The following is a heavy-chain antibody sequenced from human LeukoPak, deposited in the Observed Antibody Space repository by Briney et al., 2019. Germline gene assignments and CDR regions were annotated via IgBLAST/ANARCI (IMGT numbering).Heavy chain of an antibody. J-gene: IGHJ4*02. CDR2: IYHSGST. Sequence: PSETLSLTCTVSGYSISSGYYWGWIRQPPGKGLEWIGSIYHSGSTYYNPSLKSRVTISVDTSKNQFSLKLSSVTAADTAVYYCATYTVKGGYYFDYWGQGTLVTVSS. CDR3: ATYTVKGGYYFDY. V-gene: IGHV4-38-2*02. D-gene: IGHD4-11*01. CDR1: GYSISSGYY.